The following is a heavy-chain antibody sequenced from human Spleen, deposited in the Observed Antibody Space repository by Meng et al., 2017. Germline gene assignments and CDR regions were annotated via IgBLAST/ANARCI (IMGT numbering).Heavy chain of an antibody. CDR1: GFTFSDYH. CDR2: LSPSGSAI. V-gene: IGHV3-11*01. Sequence: QVQLVESGGGLVKPGESLRLACAASGFTFSDYHMNWIRQAPGRGLEWISYLSPSGSAIYYADSVKGRFTISRDNAKNSLYLQMNSLRAEDTAIYYCANFYGGNNYWGQGILVTVSS. J-gene: IGHJ4*02. D-gene: IGHD4-23*01. CDR3: ANFYGGNNY.